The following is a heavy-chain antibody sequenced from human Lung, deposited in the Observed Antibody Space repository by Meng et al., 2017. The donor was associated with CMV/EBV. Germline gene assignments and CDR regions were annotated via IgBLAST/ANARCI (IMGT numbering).Heavy chain of an antibody. Sequence: LGGFGGCLVKQGGSLSSAVASVGLSFSNAGMSWVRQARGKGLEWFGRIKSKTDGGATDYAAPVKGRFTISRDDSKNTLYLQMNSLKTEDTAVYYCTTVNRYNWNYVEDYWGQGTLVTVSS. CDR2: IKSKTDGGAT. V-gene: IGHV3-15*01. CDR1: GLSFSNAG. CDR3: TTVNRYNWNYVEDY. D-gene: IGHD1-7*01. J-gene: IGHJ4*02.